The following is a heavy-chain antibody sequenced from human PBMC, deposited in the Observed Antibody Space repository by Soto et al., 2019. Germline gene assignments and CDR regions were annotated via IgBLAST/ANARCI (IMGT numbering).Heavy chain of an antibody. V-gene: IGHV4-30-2*01. CDR2: IYHSGTT. D-gene: IGHD3-22*01. CDR3: ARLGGYYHSLDT. Sequence: SETLSLTCAVSGGSISSGGYSWSWIRQPPGKGLEWIGYIYHSGTTSYNPSLKSRVTISIDGSKNQISLKLSSVTAGDTAFYYCARLGGYYHSLDTWGQGTLVTVSS. J-gene: IGHJ5*02. CDR1: GGSISSGGYS.